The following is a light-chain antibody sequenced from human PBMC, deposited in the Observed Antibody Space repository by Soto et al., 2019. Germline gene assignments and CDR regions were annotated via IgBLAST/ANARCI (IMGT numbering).Light chain of an antibody. CDR2: DVG. CDR3: SSYTGSGSLYV. J-gene: IGLJ1*01. CDR1: SSDVGAYAY. V-gene: IGLV2-14*03. Sequence: QSALTQPASVSGSPGQSITISCTGTSSDVGAYAYVSRYQHHPGKVPKLMIYDVGVRPSGVSNRFSGSKSGNTASLTISGFQADDEADYYCSSYTGSGSLYVFGTGTKVTVL.